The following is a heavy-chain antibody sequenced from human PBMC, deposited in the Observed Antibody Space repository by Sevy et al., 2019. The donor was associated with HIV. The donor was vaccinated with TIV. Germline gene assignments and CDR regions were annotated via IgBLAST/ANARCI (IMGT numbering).Heavy chain of an antibody. Sequence: ASVKVSCKASGYTFTSYDINWVRQATGQGLEWMGWMNPNSGNTGYAQKFQGRVTMTRNTSISTAYMELSSLRSEDTAVYDCARWADYYGSGSYAVGYYYYGMHVWGQGTTVTVSS. J-gene: IGHJ6*02. CDR3: ARWADYYGSGSYAVGYYYYGMHV. CDR2: MNPNSGNT. V-gene: IGHV1-8*01. D-gene: IGHD3-10*01. CDR1: GYTFTSYD.